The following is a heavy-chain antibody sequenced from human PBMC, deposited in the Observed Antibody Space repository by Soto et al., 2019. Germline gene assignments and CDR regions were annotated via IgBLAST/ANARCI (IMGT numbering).Heavy chain of an antibody. D-gene: IGHD2-8*01. Sequence: PSETLSLTCTVSGGSISSGGYYWSWIRQHPGKGLEWIGYIYYSGSTYYNPSLKSRVTISVDTSKNQFSLKLSSVTAADTAVYYCARYYPIQNWFDPWGQGTLVTVSS. J-gene: IGHJ5*02. CDR1: GGSISSGGYY. CDR2: IYYSGST. CDR3: ARYYPIQNWFDP. V-gene: IGHV4-31*02.